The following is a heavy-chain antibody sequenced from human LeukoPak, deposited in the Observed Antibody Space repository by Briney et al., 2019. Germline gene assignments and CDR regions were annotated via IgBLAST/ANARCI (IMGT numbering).Heavy chain of an antibody. CDR2: INHSGST. V-gene: IGHV4-34*01. CDR3: ARGLIWYYGSGSFWFDP. D-gene: IGHD3-10*01. J-gene: IGHJ5*02. CDR1: GWSFRGYY. Sequence: SETLSLTXAVYGWSFRGYYWSWIRQPPGKGLEWIGEINHSGSTNYNPSLKSRVTISVDTSKNQFSLKLSSVTAADTAVYYCARGLIWYYGSGSFWFDPWGQGTLVTVSS.